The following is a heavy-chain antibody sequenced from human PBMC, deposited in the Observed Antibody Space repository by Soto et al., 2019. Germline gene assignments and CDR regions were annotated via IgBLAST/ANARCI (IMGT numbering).Heavy chain of an antibody. CDR3: ARHSVAEYYFDY. CDR2: ISAYNGNT. CDR1: GYTFTSYG. J-gene: IGHJ4*02. Sequence: ASVKVSCKASGYTFTSYGISWVRQAPGQGLEWMGWISAYNGNTNYAQILQGRVTMTTDTSTNTAYMELRSLRSDDTAVYYCARHSVAEYYFDYWGQGTLVTSPQ. V-gene: IGHV1-18*01. D-gene: IGHD6-6*01.